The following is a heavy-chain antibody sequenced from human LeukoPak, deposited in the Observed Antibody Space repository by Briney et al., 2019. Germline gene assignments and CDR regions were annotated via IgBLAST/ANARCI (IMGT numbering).Heavy chain of an antibody. CDR2: IYYTGNT. V-gene: IGHV4-61*01. CDR1: GGPVRSASYY. D-gene: IGHD3-9*01. Sequence: SETLSLTCTVSGGPVRSASYYWTWIRQPPGKGLEWIGYIYYTGNTNSNPSLTSRVTISIDPPKNQFSLKLSSVTAADTAVYHCARVDILTGYLADYWGQGTLVTVSS. J-gene: IGHJ4*02. CDR3: ARVDILTGYLADY.